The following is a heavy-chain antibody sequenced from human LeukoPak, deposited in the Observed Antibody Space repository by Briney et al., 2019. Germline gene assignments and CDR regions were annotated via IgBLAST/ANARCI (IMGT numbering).Heavy chain of an antibody. V-gene: IGHV1-2*02. J-gene: IGHJ3*02. CDR2: INPNSGGT. CDR1: GYTFTGYY. CDR3: ARIPSSSWYPFDI. Sequence: ASVKVSCKASGYTFTGYYMHWVRQAPGQGLEWMGWINPNSGGTNSAQKFQGRVTMTRDTSISTAYMELSSLKASDTAMYYCARIPSSSWYPFDIWGQGTMVTVSS. D-gene: IGHD6-13*01.